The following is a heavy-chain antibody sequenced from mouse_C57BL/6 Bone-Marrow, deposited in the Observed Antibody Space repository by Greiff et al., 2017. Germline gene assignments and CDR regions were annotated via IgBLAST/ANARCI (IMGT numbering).Heavy chain of an antibody. D-gene: IGHD3-2*02. CDR2: IYPGSGNT. Sequence: QVQLQESGAELVRPGASVKLSCKASGYTFTDYCINWVKQRPGQGLEWIARIYPGSGNTNYNEKFKGKATLTAEKSSSTAYMQLSSLTSEDSAVFCSAGRDQGYDMDYWGQGTSVTVSS. CDR1: GYTFTDYC. V-gene: IGHV1-76*01. CDR3: AGRDQGYDMDY. J-gene: IGHJ4*01.